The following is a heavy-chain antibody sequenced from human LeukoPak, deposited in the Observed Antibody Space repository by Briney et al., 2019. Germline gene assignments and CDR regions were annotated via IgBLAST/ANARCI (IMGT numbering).Heavy chain of an antibody. D-gene: IGHD4-11*01. CDR3: AKEKGHSAYDYIYD. CDR1: GFTFTIYP. CDR2: ISGTDGST. J-gene: IGHJ4*02. Sequence: GGSLRLSCAAFGFTFTIYPISWSAKGPGRGLEWVSAISGTDGSTYYADSVKGRFTISRDNSKNTLYLQMNSLRAEDTAVYYCAKEKGHSAYDYIYDWGQGTLVTVSS. V-gene: IGHV3-23*01.